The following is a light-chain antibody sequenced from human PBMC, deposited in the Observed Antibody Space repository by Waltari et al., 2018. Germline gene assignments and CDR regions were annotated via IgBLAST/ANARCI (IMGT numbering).Light chain of an antibody. V-gene: IGKV1D-16*01. CDR2: GGY. CDR3: QQYHIYPPT. J-gene: IGKJ5*01. CDR1: PVVAAW. Sequence: DIQMTQSPSSLSSSVGDRVTIPCRASPVVAAWLAWYQQKPGKAPKSRICGGYTLQSGVPSRFSGSGSGADFTLTISSLQPEDVATYYCQQYHIYPPTFGQGTRLEIK.